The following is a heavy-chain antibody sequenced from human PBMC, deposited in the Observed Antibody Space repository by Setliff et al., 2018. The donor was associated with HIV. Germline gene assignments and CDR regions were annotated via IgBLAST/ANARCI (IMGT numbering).Heavy chain of an antibody. CDR2: VSDTGSA. V-gene: IGHV4-59*08. D-gene: IGHD3-9*01. Sequence: PSETLSLTCTVSGASISTYYWSWFRQPPGKGMEWIGHVSDTGSANYSPSLNSRVTISVDTSKNQFSLKLSSVTAADTAVYYCARGARLLTAYIDRWDYYYMRVWGKGTTVTVSS. CDR1: GASISTYY. CDR3: ARGARLLTAYIDRWDYYYMRV. J-gene: IGHJ6*03.